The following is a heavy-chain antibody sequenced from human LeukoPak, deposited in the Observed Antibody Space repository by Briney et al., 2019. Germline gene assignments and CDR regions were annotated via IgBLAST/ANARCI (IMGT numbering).Heavy chain of an antibody. CDR3: ARVGMTTRAFDI. CDR1: GFTFSSYE. J-gene: IGHJ3*02. CDR2: ISSSGSTI. Sequence: GGSLRLSCAASGFTFSSYEMNWVRQAPGKGLEWVSYISSSGSTIYHADSVKGRFTISRDNSKNTLYLQMNSLRADDTAVYYCARVGMTTRAFDIWGQGTMVTVSS. V-gene: IGHV3-48*03. D-gene: IGHD4-17*01.